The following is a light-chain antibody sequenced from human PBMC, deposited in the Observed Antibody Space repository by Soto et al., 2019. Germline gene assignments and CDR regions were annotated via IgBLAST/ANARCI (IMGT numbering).Light chain of an antibody. V-gene: IGLV2-11*01. CDR2: DVS. J-gene: IGLJ1*01. CDR1: SSDVGGYNY. Sequence: QSVLTQPRSVSGSPGQSVTISCTGTSSDVGGYNYVSWYQQHPGKAPKLMIYDVSKRPSGVPDRFSGSKSGNTASLTISGLQAEDEADYYCCSYAGSYTFPYVFGTGTKATV. CDR3: CSYAGSYTFPYV.